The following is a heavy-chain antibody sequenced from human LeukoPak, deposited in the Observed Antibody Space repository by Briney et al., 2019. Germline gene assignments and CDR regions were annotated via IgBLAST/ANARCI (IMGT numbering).Heavy chain of an antibody. D-gene: IGHD5-12*01. CDR2: ISSSSSYI. CDR1: GFTFSSYS. V-gene: IGHV3-21*01. Sequence: GGSLRLSCAASGFTFSSYSMNWVRQAPGKGLEWVSSISSSSSYIYYADSVKGRFNISRDNAKNSLYLQMNSLRAEDTAVYYCAVEWLRLGFDYWGQGTLVTVSS. CDR3: AVEWLRLGFDY. J-gene: IGHJ4*02.